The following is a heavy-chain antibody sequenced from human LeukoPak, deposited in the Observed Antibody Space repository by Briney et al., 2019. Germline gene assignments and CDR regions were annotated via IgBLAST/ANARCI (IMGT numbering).Heavy chain of an antibody. V-gene: IGHV3-11*01. CDR2: ISSSGSTI. D-gene: IGHD1-26*01. CDR3: ARVLWELLTFDY. J-gene: IGHJ4*02. Sequence: PGGSLRLSCAASGFTFSDYYMSWIRQASGKGLEWVSYISSSGSTIYYADSVKGRFTISRDNAKNSLYLQMNSLRAEDTAVYYCARVLWELLTFDYWGQGTLVTVSS. CDR1: GFTFSDYY.